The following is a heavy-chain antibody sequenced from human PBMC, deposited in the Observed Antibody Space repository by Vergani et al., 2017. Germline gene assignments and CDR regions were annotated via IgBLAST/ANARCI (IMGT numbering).Heavy chain of an antibody. J-gene: IGHJ5*02. CDR2: TYYRSKWYN. Sequence: QVQLQQSGPGLVKPSQTLTLTCAISGDSVTSNSAAWNWLRQSPSRGLEWLGRTYYRSKWYNDYAISVKSRITINPDPSRNQFSLELNSVTPEDTVVYYCARRTYNWNYIGQFDPWGQGTLVTVSS. CDR3: ARRTYNWNYIGQFDP. V-gene: IGHV6-1*01. D-gene: IGHD1-7*01. CDR1: GDSVTSNSAA.